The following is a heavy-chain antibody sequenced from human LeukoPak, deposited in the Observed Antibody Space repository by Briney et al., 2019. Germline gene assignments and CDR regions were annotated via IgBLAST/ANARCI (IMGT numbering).Heavy chain of an antibody. V-gene: IGHV4-61*02. CDR2: IYTSGST. Sequence: PSETLSLTCTVSGGSISSGSYYWSWIRQPAGKGLEWIGRIYTSGSTNYNPSLKSRVTISVDTSKNQFSLKLSSVTAADTAVYYCARVGSDSSGYYYYYMDVWGKGTTVTVSS. D-gene: IGHD3-22*01. J-gene: IGHJ6*03. CDR3: ARVGSDSSGYYYYYMDV. CDR1: GGSISSGSYY.